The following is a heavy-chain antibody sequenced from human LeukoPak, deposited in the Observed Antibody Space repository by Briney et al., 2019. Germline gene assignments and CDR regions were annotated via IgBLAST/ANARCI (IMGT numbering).Heavy chain of an antibody. CDR3: VRDRGWFHFDL. D-gene: IGHD3-10*01. J-gene: IGHJ4*02. CDR1: GFTFSTYA. CDR2: NKEDGTVK. V-gene: IGHV3-7*01. Sequence: GGSLSLSCAASGFTFSTYAMSWVRQAPGKGLEWVAHNKEDGTVKDYVDSVKGRFTISRDNSKNSLFLQLNSLRAEDTAVYYCVRDRGWFHFDLWGQGTLVAVSS.